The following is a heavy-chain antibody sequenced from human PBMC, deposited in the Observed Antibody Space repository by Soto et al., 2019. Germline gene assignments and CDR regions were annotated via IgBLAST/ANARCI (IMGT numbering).Heavy chain of an antibody. J-gene: IGHJ6*02. CDR3: ARDYALAGPPYCTNGVCYVAGYYYGMDV. D-gene: IGHD2-8*01. CDR1: GFTFSSYE. Sequence: GGSLRLSCAASGFTFSSYEMNWVRQAPGKGLEWGSYISSSGSTIYYADSVKGRFSSSRENAKNSLYLQMNSLRAEATAVYYCARDYALAGPPYCTNGVCYVAGYYYGMDVWGQGTTVTVSS. CDR2: ISSSGSTI. V-gene: IGHV3-48*03.